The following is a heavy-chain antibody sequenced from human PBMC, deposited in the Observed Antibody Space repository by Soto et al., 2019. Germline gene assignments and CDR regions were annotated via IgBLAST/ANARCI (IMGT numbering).Heavy chain of an antibody. CDR2: ISAYNGNT. V-gene: IGHV1-18*01. CDR3: ATYGYSSSWYVRSHYYYYGMDV. Sequence: QVQLVQSGAEVKKPGASVKVSCKASGYTFTSYGISWVRQAPGQGLEWMGWISAYNGNTNYAQKIQGRVTMTTDTSTSTAYMELRSLRSDDTAVYYCATYGYSSSWYVRSHYYYYGMDVWGQGTTVTVSS. D-gene: IGHD6-13*01. CDR1: GYTFTSYG. J-gene: IGHJ6*02.